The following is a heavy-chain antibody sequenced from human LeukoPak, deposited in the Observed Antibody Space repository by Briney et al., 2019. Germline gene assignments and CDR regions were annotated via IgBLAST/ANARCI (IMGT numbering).Heavy chain of an antibody. Sequence: PGGSLRLSCAASGFTFSSYAMSWVRQAPGKGLEWVSAISGSGGSTNYADSVKGRFTISRDNSKNTLYLQMNSLRAEDTAVYYCAKMPSRVPAAKVPYYFDYWGQGTLVTVSS. CDR3: AKMPSRVPAAKVPYYFDY. D-gene: IGHD2-2*01. V-gene: IGHV3-23*01. CDR1: GFTFSSYA. CDR2: ISGSGGST. J-gene: IGHJ4*02.